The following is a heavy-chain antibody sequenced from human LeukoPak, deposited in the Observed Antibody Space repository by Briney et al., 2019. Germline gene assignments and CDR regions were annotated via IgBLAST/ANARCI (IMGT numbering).Heavy chain of an antibody. V-gene: IGHV1-46*01. CDR3: ARDHYHKIHSVMVTAPDY. D-gene: IGHD2-21*02. CDR1: GYTFTSYY. CDR2: INPTGGST. J-gene: IGHJ4*02. Sequence: ASVKVSCKASGYTFTSYYMHWVRQAPGEGLEWMGIINPTGGSTSYAQKFQGRVTMTRDTSTSTVYMELSSLRSEDAAVYYCARDHYHKIHSVMVTAPDYWGQGTLVIVSS.